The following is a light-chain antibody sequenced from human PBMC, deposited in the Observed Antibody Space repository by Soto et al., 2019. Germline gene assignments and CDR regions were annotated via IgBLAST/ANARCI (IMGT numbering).Light chain of an antibody. J-gene: IGLJ1*01. Sequence: QFALTQPLALSCTPGQSLAIPRTGTTSDAGGYDYVSWLQHPPVKAPALLIFDFSYRPYCVPARFSGSLSANSASCTIPGLQAEDEAEYFCCSFAGDFYFVGSGTKVTVL. V-gene: IGLV2-11*01. CDR2: DFS. CDR1: TSDAGGYDY. CDR3: CSFAGDFYF.